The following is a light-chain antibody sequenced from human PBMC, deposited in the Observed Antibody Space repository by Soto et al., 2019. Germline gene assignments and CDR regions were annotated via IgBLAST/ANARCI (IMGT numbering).Light chain of an antibody. V-gene: IGKV3-20*01. J-gene: IGKJ2*01. CDR2: GAS. Sequence: EIVLTQSPGTLSLSPGERATLSCRATQSVDSRFLAWYQQKPGQAPRLLIYGASTRATGIPDRFTGSGSGTDFTLTITRLEPEDFAVYYCQQYAYSPTNTFGQGTKLEIK. CDR1: QSVDSRF. CDR3: QQYAYSPTNT.